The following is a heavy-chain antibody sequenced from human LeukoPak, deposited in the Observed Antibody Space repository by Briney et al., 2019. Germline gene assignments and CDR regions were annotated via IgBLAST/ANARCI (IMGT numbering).Heavy chain of an antibody. J-gene: IGHJ4*02. V-gene: IGHV3-9*01. CDR2: ISWNSGSI. Sequence: GGSLRLSCAASGFTFDNYAMHWIRQGPGKGLEWVSGISWNSGSIAYADSVKGRFSISRDNAKNSLYLQMNSLRPEDTALYFCAKQDSGTYYNVGYFDYWGQGTLVTVSS. CDR3: AKQDSGTYYNVGYFDY. CDR1: GFTFDNYA. D-gene: IGHD3-10*01.